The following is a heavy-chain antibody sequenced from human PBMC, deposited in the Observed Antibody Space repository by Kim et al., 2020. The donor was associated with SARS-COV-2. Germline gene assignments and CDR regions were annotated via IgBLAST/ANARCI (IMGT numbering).Heavy chain of an antibody. J-gene: IGHJ4*02. Sequence: GGSLRLSCAASGFTFSSYGMHWVRQAPGKGLEWVAVISYDGSNKYYADSVKGRFTISRDNSKNTPYLQMNSLRAEDTAVYYCAREGGGRGFIYWGQGTLVTVSS. CDR3: AREGGGRGFIY. CDR1: GFTFSSYG. CDR2: ISYDGSNK. D-gene: IGHD3-16*01. V-gene: IGHV3-33*05.